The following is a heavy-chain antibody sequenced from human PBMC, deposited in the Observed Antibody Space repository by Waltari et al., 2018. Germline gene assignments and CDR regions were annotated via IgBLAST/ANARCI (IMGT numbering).Heavy chain of an antibody. CDR3: VRVGVVVVAATSPFDY. CDR1: GFTFSSYA. Sequence: QVQLVESGGGVVQPGRSLRLSCAASGFTFSSYAMHWVRQAPGKGLEWVAVISYDGSNKYYADSVKGRFTISRDNSKNTLYLQMNSLRAEDTAVYYCVRVGVVVVAATSPFDYWGQGTLVTVSS. V-gene: IGHV3-30-3*01. D-gene: IGHD2-15*01. J-gene: IGHJ4*02. CDR2: ISYDGSNK.